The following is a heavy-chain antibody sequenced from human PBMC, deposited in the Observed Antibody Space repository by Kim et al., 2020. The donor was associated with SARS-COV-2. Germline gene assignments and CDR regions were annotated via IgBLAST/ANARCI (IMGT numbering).Heavy chain of an antibody. CDR2: IKEDGSER. CDR3: ASVLSDSRGWYHFDN. V-gene: IGHV3-7*01. D-gene: IGHD6-19*01. J-gene: IGHJ4*02. CDR1: GINFNAYR. Sequence: GGSLRLSCVVSGINFNAYRMSWVRQAPGKGLEWVATIKEDGSERQYVDSVQGRFIISRDDGRNSHFLQMNSLRVDDTAVYYCASVLSDSRGWYHFDNWGQGTLVTVSS.